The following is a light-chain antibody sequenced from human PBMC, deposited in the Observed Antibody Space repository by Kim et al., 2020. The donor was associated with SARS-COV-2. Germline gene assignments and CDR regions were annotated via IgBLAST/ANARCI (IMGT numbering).Light chain of an antibody. V-gene: IGKV3-15*01. CDR1: QSVGSN. CDR2: DAS. CDR3: QKYNYWPRT. Sequence: EMVMTQSPDTLSVSPGERVTLSCRASQSVGSNLAWYQHKPGQAPRVLIYDASSRATGVPARFSGSGSGTDFTLTINSLQSADFAVYYCQKYNYWPRTFGQGTKVDIK. J-gene: IGKJ2*01.